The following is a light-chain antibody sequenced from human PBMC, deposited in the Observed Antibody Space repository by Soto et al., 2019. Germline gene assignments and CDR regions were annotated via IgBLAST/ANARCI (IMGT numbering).Light chain of an antibody. Sequence: MQVIQCSPALSAAVEGRVTINSQGSQTISTWMAWYQQKPGKAPKLLVYDASTLQSGVASRFSGSGSGTEFTLIISVLQPDDSATSYCQQYTNTNNPLMFGQGTKVDIK. J-gene: IGKJ2*01. CDR2: DAS. V-gene: IGKV1-5*01. CDR1: QTISTW. CDR3: QQYTNTNNPLM.